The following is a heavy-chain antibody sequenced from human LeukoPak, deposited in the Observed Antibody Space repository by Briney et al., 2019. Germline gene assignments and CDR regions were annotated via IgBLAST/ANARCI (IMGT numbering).Heavy chain of an antibody. CDR3: ARLDGSGWYQH. V-gene: IGHV3-64*01. CDR1: GFTFSSYA. D-gene: IGHD6-19*01. Sequence: GGSLRLSCAASGFTFSSYAMHWVSQAPGKGLEYVSAISSNGGSTYYANSVKGRFTISRDNSKNTLYLQMGSLRAEDMAVYYCARLDGSGWYQHWGQGTLVTVSS. J-gene: IGHJ1*01. CDR2: ISSNGGST.